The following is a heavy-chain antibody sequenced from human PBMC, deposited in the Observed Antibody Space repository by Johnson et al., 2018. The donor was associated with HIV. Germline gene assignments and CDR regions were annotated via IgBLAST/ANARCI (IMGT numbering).Heavy chain of an antibody. D-gene: IGHD1-26*01. CDR3: ARSRWEYDAFDD. CDR1: GFTVSSNY. Sequence: VQLVESGGALVQPGGSLRLSCAASGFTVSSNYMNWVRQAPGKGLEWVSVIYSGDNTFHADSVKGRFIISRDNSKNTLYLQMISLRAEDMAVYYCARSRWEYDAFDDWGQGTMVPVSS. J-gene: IGHJ3*01. V-gene: IGHV3-66*01. CDR2: IYSGDNT.